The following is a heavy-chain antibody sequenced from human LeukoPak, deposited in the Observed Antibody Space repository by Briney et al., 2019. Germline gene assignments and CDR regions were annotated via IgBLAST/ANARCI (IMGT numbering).Heavy chain of an antibody. CDR3: ARGAATRPQQNWFDP. V-gene: IGHV1-69*01. CDR1: GGTFSSYA. CDR2: IIPIFGTA. D-gene: IGHD6-13*01. J-gene: IGHJ5*02. Sequence: GASVKVSCKASGGTFSSYAISWVRQAPGQGLEWMGGIIPIFGTANYAQKFQGSVTITADESTSTAYMELSSLRSEDTAVYYCARGAATRPQQNWFDPWGQGTLVTVSS.